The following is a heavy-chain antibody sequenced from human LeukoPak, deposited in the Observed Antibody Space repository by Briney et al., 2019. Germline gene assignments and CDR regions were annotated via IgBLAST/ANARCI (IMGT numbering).Heavy chain of an antibody. CDR1: GGSFSGYY. J-gene: IGHJ4*02. V-gene: IGHV4-34*01. CDR2: INHSGST. Sequence: PSETLSLTCAVYGGSFSGYYWSWIRQPPGKGLEWIGEINHSGSTNYNPSLKSRVTISVDTSKNQFSLKLSSVNAADTAVYYCARGRRYGDYADYWGQGTLVTVSS. CDR3: ARGRRYGDYADY. D-gene: IGHD4-17*01.